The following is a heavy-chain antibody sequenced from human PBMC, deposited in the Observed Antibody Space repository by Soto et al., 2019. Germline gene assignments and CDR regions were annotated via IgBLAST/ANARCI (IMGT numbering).Heavy chain of an antibody. CDR1: GFPFSTYS. CDR3: ARYDSSGYYWPYYYYGMDV. V-gene: IGHV3-21*01. Sequence: PGGALRLSCSASGFPFSTYSMNWVRQAPGKGLEWVSSISDSSSYIYYADSVKGRFTISRDNAKNSLYLQMNSLRAEDTAVYYCARYDSSGYYWPYYYYGMDVWGQGTTVTVSS. J-gene: IGHJ6*02. D-gene: IGHD3-22*01. CDR2: ISDSSSYI.